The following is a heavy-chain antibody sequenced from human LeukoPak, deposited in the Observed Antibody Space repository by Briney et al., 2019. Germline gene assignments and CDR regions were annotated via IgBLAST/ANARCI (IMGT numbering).Heavy chain of an antibody. D-gene: IGHD3-10*01. CDR3: AREDTDTSGDY. J-gene: IGHJ4*02. CDR1: GGTFSSYT. V-gene: IGHV1-69*04. CDR2: IIPILGIA. Sequence: SVKVSCKASGGTFSSYTISWVRQAPGQGLEWMGRIIPILGIANYAQKFQGRVTITADKSTSTAYMELSSLRSEDTAVYYCAREDTDTSGDYWGQGTLVTVSS.